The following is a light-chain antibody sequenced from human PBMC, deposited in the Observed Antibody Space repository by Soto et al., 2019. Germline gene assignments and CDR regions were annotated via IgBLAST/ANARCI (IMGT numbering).Light chain of an antibody. CDR3: AAWDDSLNGVV. J-gene: IGLJ2*01. Sequence: QAVVTQPPSASGTPGQRVTISCSGSSSNIGSNTVNWYQELPGTAPKLLIYTTNQRPSGVPDRFSGSKSGTSASLTISGVQSEDEADYYCAAWDDSLNGVVFGGGTKLTVL. CDR2: TTN. V-gene: IGLV1-44*01. CDR1: SSNIGSNT.